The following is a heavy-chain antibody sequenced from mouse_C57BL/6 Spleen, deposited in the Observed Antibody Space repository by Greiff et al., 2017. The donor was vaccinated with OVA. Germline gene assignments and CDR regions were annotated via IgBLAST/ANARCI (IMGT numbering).Heavy chain of an antibody. V-gene: IGHV1-64*01. J-gene: IGHJ4*01. CDR1: GYTFTSYW. CDR2: IHPNSGST. CDR3: ARTYYGYDEGYYYAMDY. D-gene: IGHD2-9*01. Sequence: QVQLQQPGAELVKPGASVKLSCKASGYTFTSYWMHWVKQRPGQGLEWIGMIHPNSGSTNYNEKFKSKATLTVDKSSSTAYMQLSSLTSEDSAVYYCARTYYGYDEGYYYAMDYWGQGTSVTVSS.